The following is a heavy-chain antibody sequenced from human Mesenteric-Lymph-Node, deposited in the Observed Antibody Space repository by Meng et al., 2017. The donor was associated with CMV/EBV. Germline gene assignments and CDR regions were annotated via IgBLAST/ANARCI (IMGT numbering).Heavy chain of an antibody. Sequence: QGPLQPWVAGLLKPSVTLSLSCAVYVGSFSGYYWSWSRQPPGKGLEWIGEINHSGSTNYNPSLKSRVTISVDTSKNQFSLKLSSVTAADTAVYYCARHQRWLKSEGGFNYWGQGTLVTVSS. CDR3: ARHQRWLKSEGGFNY. J-gene: IGHJ4*02. CDR2: INHSGST. D-gene: IGHD4-23*01. CDR1: VGSFSGYY. V-gene: IGHV4-34*01.